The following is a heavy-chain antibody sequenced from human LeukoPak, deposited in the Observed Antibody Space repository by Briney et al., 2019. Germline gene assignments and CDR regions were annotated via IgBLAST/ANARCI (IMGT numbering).Heavy chain of an antibody. V-gene: IGHV3-23*01. D-gene: IGHD3-9*01. CDR1: RFTFSSYA. Sequence: QSGGSLRLSCAASRFTFSSYAMSWVRQAPGKGLEWVSAISGSGGSTYYADSVKGRFTISRDNSKNTLYLQMNSLRAEDTAVYYCTTMGRYFDENDYWGQGTLVTVSS. CDR3: TTMGRYFDENDY. J-gene: IGHJ4*02. CDR2: ISGSGGST.